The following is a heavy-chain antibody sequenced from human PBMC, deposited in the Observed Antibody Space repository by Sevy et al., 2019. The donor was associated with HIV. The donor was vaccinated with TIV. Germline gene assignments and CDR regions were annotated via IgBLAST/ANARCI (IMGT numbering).Heavy chain of an antibody. Sequence: GGSLRLSCAASGFTFSTYGMHWVRQAPGKGLEWVAFIRFDGTIQYYKDSVKGGLAISRDNSKSTLYLQMNCLRAEDPAVYFCAKVLHIVVVPAAIDYYYGMDVWGQGTTVTVSS. CDR2: IRFDGTIQ. J-gene: IGHJ6*02. V-gene: IGHV3-30*02. D-gene: IGHD2-2*01. CDR3: AKVLHIVVVPAAIDYYYGMDV. CDR1: GFTFSTYG.